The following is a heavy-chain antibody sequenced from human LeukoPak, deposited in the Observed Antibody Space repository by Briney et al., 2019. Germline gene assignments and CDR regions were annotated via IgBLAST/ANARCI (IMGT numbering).Heavy chain of an antibody. V-gene: IGHV3-49*03. Sequence: GGSLRLSCTASGFTFGDYAMSWFRQAPGKGLEWVGFIRSKAYGGTTEYAASVKGRFTISRDDSKSIAYLQMNSLKTEDTAVYYCTRRRWELRHAFDIWGQGTMVTVSS. CDR2: IRSKAYGGTT. D-gene: IGHD1-26*01. CDR1: GFTFGDYA. CDR3: TRRRWELRHAFDI. J-gene: IGHJ3*02.